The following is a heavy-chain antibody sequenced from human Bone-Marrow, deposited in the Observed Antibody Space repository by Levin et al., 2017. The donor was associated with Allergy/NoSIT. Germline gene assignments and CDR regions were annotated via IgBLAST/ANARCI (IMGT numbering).Heavy chain of an antibody. CDR3: VRDRLQLRYYFDY. V-gene: IGHV3-21*01. CDR1: GFTFTDYS. Sequence: ETLSLTCAASGFTFTDYSMNWVRQAPGKGLEWVASISSHNTYKYYADSVKGRFTISRDNAQNSLFLQMDSLKAEDTAVYYCVRDRLQLRYYFDYWGQGTLVTVSS. J-gene: IGHJ4*02. CDR2: ISSHNTYK. D-gene: IGHD5-24*01.